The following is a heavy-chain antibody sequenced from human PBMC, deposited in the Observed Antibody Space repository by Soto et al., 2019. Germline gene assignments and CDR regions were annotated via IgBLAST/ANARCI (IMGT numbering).Heavy chain of an antibody. D-gene: IGHD2-2*02. CDR1: EYSFTNYW. CDR3: ARQGYCSSTSCYTVDS. V-gene: IGHV5-51*01. CDR2: IYPGDSNT. J-gene: IGHJ4*02. Sequence: PVESLKISCEGSEYSFTNYWIGWVSKMPGKGLEWMGIIYPGDSNTRYSPSFQGQVTISADKSISTAYLQWSSLKASDTAMYYCARQGYCSSTSCYTVDSWGQGTLVTVSS.